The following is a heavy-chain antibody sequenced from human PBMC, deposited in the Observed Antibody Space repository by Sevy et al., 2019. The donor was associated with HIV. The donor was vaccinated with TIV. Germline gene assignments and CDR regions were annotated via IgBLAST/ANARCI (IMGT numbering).Heavy chain of an antibody. V-gene: IGHV3-11*04. CDR3: TNYVHY. D-gene: IGHD3-10*02. CDR1: GFTVSNNY. Sequence: GGSLRLSCAASGFTVSNNYISWVRQAPGKGLEWVSYISSSFTNIYYADSVKGRFTISRDNAKNSLYLQMNSLRAEDTAVYYCTNYVHYWGQGTLVTVSS. J-gene: IGHJ4*02. CDR2: ISSSFTNI.